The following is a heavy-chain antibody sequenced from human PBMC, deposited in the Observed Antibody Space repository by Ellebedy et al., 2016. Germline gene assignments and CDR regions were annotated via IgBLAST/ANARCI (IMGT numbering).Heavy chain of an antibody. CDR1: GFTFSSYW. CDR3: AKETISGDYYYYGMDV. D-gene: IGHD4/OR15-4a*01. J-gene: IGHJ6*02. Sequence: GESLKISXAASGFTFSSYWMSWVRQAPGKGLEWVANIKQDGSEKYYVDSVKGRFTISRDNSKNTLYLQMNSLRAEDTAVYYCAKETISGDYYYYGMDVWGQGTTVTVSS. CDR2: IKQDGSEK. V-gene: IGHV3-7*01.